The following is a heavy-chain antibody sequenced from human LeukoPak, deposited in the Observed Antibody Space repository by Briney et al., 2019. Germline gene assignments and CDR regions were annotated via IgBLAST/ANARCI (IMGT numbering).Heavy chain of an antibody. D-gene: IGHD3-10*01. CDR2: AYPNSGGT. V-gene: IGHV1-2*02. CDR3: AREAYDSGSFRTDYYYMDV. J-gene: IGHJ6*03. CDR1: GYTFTGYY. Sequence: GASVKVSCKASGYTFTGYYMPRVRQAPGQGLEWRGWAYPNSGGTNYAQKFQGRVTVTRDTAISTAYMELSRLRSDDTAVYYCAREAYDSGSFRTDYYYMDVWGKGTTVTISS.